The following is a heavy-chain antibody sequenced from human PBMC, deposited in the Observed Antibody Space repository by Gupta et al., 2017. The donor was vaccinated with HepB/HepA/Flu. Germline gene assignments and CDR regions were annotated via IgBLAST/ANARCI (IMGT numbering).Heavy chain of an antibody. CDR3: THLPYAYGVTL. D-gene: IGHD3-10*01. J-gene: IGHJ1*01. CDR2: ICWAEDK. V-gene: IGHV2-5*02. Sequence: QMTLKESGRTLVQPTQTLTLPCTFPGFSPTISGVRVGWIRQPPGKGLEWLASICWAEDKRFNPSLKSRLTITKDTPNNQVTLTMTNMDPVDTASDYCTHLPYAYGVTLWGQGTLVTVSS. CDR1: GFSPTISGVR.